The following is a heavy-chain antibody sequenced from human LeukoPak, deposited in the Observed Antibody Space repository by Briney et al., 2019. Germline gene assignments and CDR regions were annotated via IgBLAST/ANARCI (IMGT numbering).Heavy chain of an antibody. D-gene: IGHD3-3*01. CDR1: GFTFSSYW. CDR2: IKQDGSEK. J-gene: IGHJ6*03. Sequence: GGSLRLSCAASGFTFSSYWMSWLRQAPGKGLEWVANIKQDGSEKYYVDSVKGRFTISRDNAKNSLYLQMNSLRAEDTAVYYCARDYDFWSGTRYYYYMDVWGKGTTVTVSS. CDR3: ARDYDFWSGTRYYYYMDV. V-gene: IGHV3-7*01.